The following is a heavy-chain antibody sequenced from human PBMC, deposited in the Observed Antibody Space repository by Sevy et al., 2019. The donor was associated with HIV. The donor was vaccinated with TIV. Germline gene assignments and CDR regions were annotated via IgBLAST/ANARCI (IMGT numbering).Heavy chain of an antibody. CDR3: ARGAYYGSGYNKFDP. CDR1: GYSFTTYT. J-gene: IGHJ5*02. V-gene: IGHV7-4-1*02. Sequence: ASVKVSCKASGYSFTTYTMNWVRQAPGQGLKWMGWINTNTGNPTYAQGFTGRFVFSLDTSVSTAYLQISSLKAEDTAVHYCARGAYYGSGYNKFDPWGQGTLVTVSS. CDR2: INTNTGNP. D-gene: IGHD3-10*01.